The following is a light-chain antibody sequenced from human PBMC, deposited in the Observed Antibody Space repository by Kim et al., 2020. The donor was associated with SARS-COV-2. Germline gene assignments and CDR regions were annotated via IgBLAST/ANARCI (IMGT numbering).Light chain of an antibody. V-gene: IGKV1-33*01. CDR2: DAS. J-gene: IGKJ5*01. Sequence: DIQMTQSPSSLSASVGDRVTITCQASQDITNSLNWFQQKPGKAPKLLIYDASNLEAGVPSRFSGSGSGTDFTFTINSLQPGDIATYYCQQYDSFPPSITFGQGTRLEIK. CDR3: QQYDSFPPSIT. CDR1: QDITNS.